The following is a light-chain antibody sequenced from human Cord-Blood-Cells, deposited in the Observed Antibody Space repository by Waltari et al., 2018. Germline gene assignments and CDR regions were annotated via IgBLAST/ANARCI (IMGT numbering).Light chain of an antibody. V-gene: IGKV1-12*01. CDR2: AAS. CDR1: QGISSR. CDR3: QQANSFPYT. J-gene: IGKJ2*01. Sequence: DIQMTQSPSSVSASVGDRVTIPCRASQGISSRIAWYQQKPGKAPKHLNYAASSLQSGVPSRFSGSGSGTDFTLTISSLHPEDFATYYCQQANSFPYTFGQGTKLEIK.